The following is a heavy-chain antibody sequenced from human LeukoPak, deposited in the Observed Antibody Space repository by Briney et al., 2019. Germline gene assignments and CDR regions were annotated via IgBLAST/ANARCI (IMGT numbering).Heavy chain of an antibody. Sequence: ASVKVSCKASGGTFSSYAISWVRQAPGQGLEWMGRIIPILGTANYAQKFQGRVAITTDESTSTAYMELSSLRSEDTAVYYCARSILKRFDPWGQGTLVTVSS. V-gene: IGHV1-69*05. CDR1: GGTFSSYA. D-gene: IGHD2-2*02. J-gene: IGHJ5*02. CDR3: ARSILKRFDP. CDR2: IIPILGTA.